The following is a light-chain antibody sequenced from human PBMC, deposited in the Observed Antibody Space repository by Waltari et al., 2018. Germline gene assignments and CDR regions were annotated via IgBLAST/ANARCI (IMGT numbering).Light chain of an antibody. Sequence: QSMLTQPPSVSAAPGQKVTISCSGSSSNIRSNSVSCYPQLPGTAPKVLIYDNNKRPSGIPDRFSGSKSATSATLGITGLQTGDEADYYCGTWDSTLSAVVFGGGTKLTVL. CDR3: GTWDSTLSAVV. CDR2: DNN. V-gene: IGLV1-51*01. J-gene: IGLJ3*02. CDR1: SSNIRSNS.